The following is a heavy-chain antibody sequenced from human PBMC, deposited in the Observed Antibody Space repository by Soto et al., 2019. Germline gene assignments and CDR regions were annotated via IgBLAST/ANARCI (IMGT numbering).Heavy chain of an antibody. J-gene: IGHJ4*02. CDR1: GFTFSGHT. V-gene: IGHV3-21*01. CDR3: ARCMGFDGSGYAFFDS. CDR2: VSSSSSYI. Sequence: EVQLVESGGGRVKPGGSLRLSCAASGFTFSGHTINWVRQAPGKGLAWVSSVSSSSSYIYYADSVKGRFTGSRDNAEKSLYLKMNSLRAEATAIYYCARCMGFDGSGYAFFDSWGQGTLVTVSS. D-gene: IGHD3-10*01.